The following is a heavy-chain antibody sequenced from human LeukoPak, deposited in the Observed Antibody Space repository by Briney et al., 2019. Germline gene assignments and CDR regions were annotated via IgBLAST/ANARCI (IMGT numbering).Heavy chain of an antibody. V-gene: IGHV1-2*06. J-gene: IGHJ6*03. CDR3: ARDGLLWCGELRNYYMYV. CDR2: INPNSGGT. Sequence: ASEKVSCKASGYTFTGYYMHWVRQAPGQGREWMGRINPNSGGTNYAQKFQDRVTMTRDTSISTAYLELSSLRSDDTAVYYCARDGLLWCGELRNYYMYVWGKGTTVTVSS. CDR1: GYTFTGYY. D-gene: IGHD3-10*01.